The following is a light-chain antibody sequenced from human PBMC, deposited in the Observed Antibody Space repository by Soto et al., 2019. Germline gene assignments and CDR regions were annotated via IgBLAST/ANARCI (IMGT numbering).Light chain of an antibody. CDR2: DAS. CDR1: QSISNW. Sequence: DIQMTQSPSTLSASVGSRFTITCRASQSISNWLAWYQQKQGKAPVIMIYDASTLESGVPSRFSGSRYGTEFNLTISSLQTNDFATYYCQQYNSYSPTFGQGTKVDIK. J-gene: IGKJ1*01. CDR3: QQYNSYSPT. V-gene: IGKV1-5*01.